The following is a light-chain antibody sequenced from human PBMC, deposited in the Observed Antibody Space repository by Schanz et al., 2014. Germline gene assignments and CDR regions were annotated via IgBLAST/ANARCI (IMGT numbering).Light chain of an antibody. CDR1: SSDVGGYNF. Sequence: QSVLTQPPSVSGAPGQRVTISCTGTSSDVGGYNFVSWYQQHPRKAPKLMIYEVTKRPSGVSNRFSGSKSRTSASLAISGLQSDYEADYYCAAWDGSLMGYVFGTGTKLAVL. J-gene: IGLJ1*01. CDR2: EVT. CDR3: AAWDGSLMGYV. V-gene: IGLV2-14*01.